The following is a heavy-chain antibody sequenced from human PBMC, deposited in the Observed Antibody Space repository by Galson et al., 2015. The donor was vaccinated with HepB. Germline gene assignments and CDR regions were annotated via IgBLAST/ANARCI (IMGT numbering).Heavy chain of an antibody. Sequence: SVKVSCKASGGTFSSYAISWVRQAPRQGLEWMGGIIPIFGTANYAQKFQGRVTITADESTSTAYMELSSLRSEDAAVYYCARAGSSSWYEGWFDPWGQGTLVTVSS. V-gene: IGHV1-69*13. J-gene: IGHJ5*02. CDR1: GGTFSSYA. D-gene: IGHD6-13*01. CDR2: IIPIFGTA. CDR3: ARAGSSSWYEGWFDP.